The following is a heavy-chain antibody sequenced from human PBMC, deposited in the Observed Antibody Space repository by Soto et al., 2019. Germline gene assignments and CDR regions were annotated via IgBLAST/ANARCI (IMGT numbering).Heavy chain of an antibody. J-gene: IGHJ6*02. V-gene: IGHV4-59*01. CDR1: GGSISSYY. CDR2: IYYSGST. D-gene: IGHD3-3*01. Sequence: SETLYLTCTVSGGSISSYYWSWIRQPPGKGLEWIGYIYYSGSTNYNPSLKSRVTISVDTSKNQFSLKLSSVTAADTAVYYCARGSAYYDFWSGYRPDYYYGMDVWGQGTTVTVSS. CDR3: ARGSAYYDFWSGYRPDYYYGMDV.